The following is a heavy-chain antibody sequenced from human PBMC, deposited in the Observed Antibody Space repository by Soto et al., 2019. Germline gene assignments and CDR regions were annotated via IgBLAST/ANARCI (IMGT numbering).Heavy chain of an antibody. Sequence: PSETLSLTFTVSGGSVSSSSYFWNWIRQPQGKGLEWIGSIHYSGTTNYKPSLKSRVTISVDTSNNQFSLNLRSVTPADTAVYYCARVDWNAVGVSDYCGQGTLVTVSS. D-gene: IGHD1-1*01. CDR1: GGSVSSSSYF. CDR3: ARVDWNAVGVSDY. J-gene: IGHJ4*02. CDR2: IHYSGTT. V-gene: IGHV4-61*01.